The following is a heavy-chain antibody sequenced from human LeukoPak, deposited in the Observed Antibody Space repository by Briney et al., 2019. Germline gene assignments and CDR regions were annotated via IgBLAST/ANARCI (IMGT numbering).Heavy chain of an antibody. Sequence: TPAESLRLSCSASGFSFSDYDMNWVRQAPGKGLEWVSAISGRSSQVYYGESVKGRFTISRDNAKNSLYLQLDSLGVEDTAVYYCGRAFPPLRTSSAGDLWGQGTLVTVSS. CDR2: ISGRSSQV. V-gene: IGHV3-21*01. CDR1: GFSFSDYD. CDR3: GRAFPPLRTSSAGDL. J-gene: IGHJ1*01. D-gene: IGHD3-16*01.